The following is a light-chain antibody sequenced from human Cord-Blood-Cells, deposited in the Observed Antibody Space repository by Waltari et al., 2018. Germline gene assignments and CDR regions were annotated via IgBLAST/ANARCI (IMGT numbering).Light chain of an antibody. V-gene: IGKV3-20*01. CDR3: QQYGSSPFT. CDR1: QSVSSSY. Sequence: EIVWPQPPGTLFSSPGDRATLSCRASQSVSSSYLAWYQQKPGQAPRLLIYGASSRATGIPDRFSGSGSGTDFTLTISRLEPEDFAVYYCQQYGSSPFTFGPGTKVDIK. J-gene: IGKJ3*01. CDR2: GAS.